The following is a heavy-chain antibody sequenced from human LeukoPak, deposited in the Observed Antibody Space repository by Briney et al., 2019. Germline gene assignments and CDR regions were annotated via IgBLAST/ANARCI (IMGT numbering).Heavy chain of an antibody. CDR2: IDGPSCAI. V-gene: IGHV3-48*04. CDR1: GFIFSSFS. J-gene: IGHJ4*02. D-gene: IGHD5-24*01. Sequence: GESLRLSCAASGFIFSSFSMSWVRQAPGKGLEWVAYIDGPSCAIYYADSVKGRFTISRDNAKYSVYLQMNSLRAEDTAVYYCTTYGRNGYKGYFWGQGALVTVSS. CDR3: TTYGRNGYKGYF.